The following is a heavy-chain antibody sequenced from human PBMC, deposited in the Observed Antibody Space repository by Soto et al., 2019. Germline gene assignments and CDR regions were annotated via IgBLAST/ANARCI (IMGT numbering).Heavy chain of an antibody. D-gene: IGHD2-21*02. V-gene: IGHV1-69*02. CDR2: IIPILGIA. CDR1: GGTFSSYT. J-gene: IGHJ3*02. Sequence: SVKVSCKASGGTFSSYTISWVRQAPGQGLEWMGRIIPILGIANYAQKFQGRVTITADKSTSTAYMELSSLRSEDTAVYYCATAVRAYCGGDCYHDAFDIWGQGTMVTVSS. CDR3: ATAVRAYCGGDCYHDAFDI.